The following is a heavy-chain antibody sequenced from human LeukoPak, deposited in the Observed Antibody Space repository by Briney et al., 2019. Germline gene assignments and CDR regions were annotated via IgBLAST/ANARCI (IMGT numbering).Heavy chain of an antibody. CDR2: INPSGGST. D-gene: IGHD6-13*01. J-gene: IGHJ6*03. CDR3: ARDGGIAAAGTINYYYYMDV. CDR1: GYTFTSYY. V-gene: IGHV1-46*01. Sequence: ASVKVSCKASGYTFTSYYMHWMRQAPGQGLEWMGIINPSGGSTSYAQKFQGRVTMTRDMSTSTVYMELSSLRSEDTAVYYCARDGGIAAAGTINYYYYMDVWGKGTTVTVSS.